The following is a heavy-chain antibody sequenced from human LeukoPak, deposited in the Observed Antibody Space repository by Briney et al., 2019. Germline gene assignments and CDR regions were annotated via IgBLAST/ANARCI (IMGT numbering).Heavy chain of an antibody. V-gene: IGHV4-39*07. CDR1: GGSISSSSYY. D-gene: IGHD6-25*01. J-gene: IGHJ5*02. Sequence: SETLSLTCTVSGGSISSSSYYWGWIRRPPGKGLEWIGSIYYSGSTYYNPSLKSRVTISVDTSKNQFSLKLSSVTAADTAVYYCAREEASGNWFDPWGQGTLVTVSS. CDR3: AREEASGNWFDP. CDR2: IYYSGST.